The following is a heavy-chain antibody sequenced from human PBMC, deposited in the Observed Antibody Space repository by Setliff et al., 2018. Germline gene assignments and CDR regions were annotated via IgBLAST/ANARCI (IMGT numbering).Heavy chain of an antibody. V-gene: IGHV4-38-2*01. CDR1: SLSVSSGYF. J-gene: IGHJ4*02. CDR2: MYHGGTT. CDR3: ARVPALGGMVGTHGTDY. Sequence: SETLSLTCAVSSLSVSSGYFWGWIRQTPGKGLEWIGCMYHGGTTHYNPSLKSRVTISLDTSRNEFSLKLTSVTAADTAVYYCARVPALGGMVGTHGTDYWGQGTLVTVSS. D-gene: IGHD1-26*01.